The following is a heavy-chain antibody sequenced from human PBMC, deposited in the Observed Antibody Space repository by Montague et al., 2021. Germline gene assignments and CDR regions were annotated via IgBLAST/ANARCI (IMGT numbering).Heavy chain of an antibody. V-gene: IGHV4-31*03. D-gene: IGHD2-8*01. J-gene: IGHJ4*02. CDR1: GGSVSAGGYS. CDR2: TSLRGTT. Sequence: TLSLTCSVSGGSVSAGGYSWSWIRQRPGQGLEWLGYTSLRGTTYYNPSLSRRLSISLDTSRNHLSLQLTSVTPEDTAVYFCARDHGLINAWAYWGQGTLVTVS. CDR3: ARDHGLINAWAY.